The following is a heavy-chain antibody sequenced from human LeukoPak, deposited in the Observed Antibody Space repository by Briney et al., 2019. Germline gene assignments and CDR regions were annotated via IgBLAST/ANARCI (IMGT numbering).Heavy chain of an antibody. J-gene: IGHJ3*02. CDR3: ARDIAVGIRSGAFDI. CDR2: IWYDGSNK. Sequence: LPGGSLRLSCAASGFTFSSYGMHWVRQAPGKGLEWVAVIWYDGSNKYYADSVKGRFTISRDNSKNTLYLQMNSLRAEDTAVYYCARDIAVGIRSGAFDIWGQGTMVTVSS. V-gene: IGHV3-33*01. D-gene: IGHD6-19*01. CDR1: GFTFSSYG.